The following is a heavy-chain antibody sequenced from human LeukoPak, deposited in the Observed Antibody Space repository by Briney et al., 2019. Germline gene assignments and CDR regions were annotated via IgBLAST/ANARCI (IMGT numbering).Heavy chain of an antibody. CDR2: INADGSGT. Sequence: GGSLRLSCAASGFTFSSHWMHWVRQAPGKGLVWVSRINADGSGTTYADSVKGRFTISRDNAKNTLYLQMNGLRAEDTAVYYCARGPRSANFFAGDYWGQGTLVTVSS. J-gene: IGHJ4*02. CDR1: GFTFSSHW. V-gene: IGHV3-74*01. CDR3: ARGPRSANFFAGDY. D-gene: IGHD3-3*01.